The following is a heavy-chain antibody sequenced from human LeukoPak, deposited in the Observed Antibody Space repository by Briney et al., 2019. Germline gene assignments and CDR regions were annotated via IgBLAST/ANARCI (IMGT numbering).Heavy chain of an antibody. J-gene: IGHJ3*02. CDR2: IRSKANSYAT. CDR1: EFSFSDSA. D-gene: IGHD2-15*01. V-gene: IGHV3-73*01. Sequence: GGSLKLSCAASEFSFSDSAMHWVRQASGKGLEWVGRIRSKANSYATAYAASVKGRFTISRDDSKNTAYLQMNSLKTEDTAVYYCTRQGEGWWQESWAFDIWGQGTKVTVSS. CDR3: TRQGEGWWQESWAFDI.